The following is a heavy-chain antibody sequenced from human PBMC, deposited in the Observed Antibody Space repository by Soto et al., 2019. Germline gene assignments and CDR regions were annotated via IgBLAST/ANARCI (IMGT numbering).Heavy chain of an antibody. D-gene: IGHD2-8*01. CDR3: ARYRYCTNGVCYKGLRDYYGMDV. CDR2: IYYSGST. Sequence: QLQLQESGPGLVKPSETLSLTCTVSGGSISSSSYYWGWIRQPPGKGLEWIGSIYYSGSTYYNPSLKSRVTISVDTSKNQFSLKLSSVTAADTAVYYCARYRYCTNGVCYKGLRDYYGMDVWGQGTTVTVSS. CDR1: GGSISSSSYY. J-gene: IGHJ6*02. V-gene: IGHV4-39*01.